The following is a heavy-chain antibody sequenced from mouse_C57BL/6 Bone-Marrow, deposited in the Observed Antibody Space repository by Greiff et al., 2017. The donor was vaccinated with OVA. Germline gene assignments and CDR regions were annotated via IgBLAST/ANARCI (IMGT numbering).Heavy chain of an antibody. Sequence: VQLQESGPGLVQPSQSLSITCTVSGFSLTSYGVHWVRQSPGKGLEWLGVIWRGGSTDYNAAFMSRLSITKDNSKSQVFFKMNSLQADDTAIYYCAKNGQLEDWYFDVWGTGTTVTVSS. CDR1: GFSLTSYG. J-gene: IGHJ1*03. CDR3: AKNGQLEDWYFDV. CDR2: IWRGGST. V-gene: IGHV2-5*01.